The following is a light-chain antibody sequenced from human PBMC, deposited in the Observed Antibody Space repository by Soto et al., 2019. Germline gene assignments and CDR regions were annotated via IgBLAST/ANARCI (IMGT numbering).Light chain of an antibody. V-gene: IGKV3-20*01. CDR2: DVS. Sequence: PGERATLSCRASQSVRSSFFAWYQQKPGQAPRLLIYDVSVRATCIPDRFSGSGSGTDFTLTINRLEPEDFAVYYCQQYENSVMYTFGQGTKLEIK. J-gene: IGKJ2*01. CDR1: QSVRSSF. CDR3: QQYENSVMYT.